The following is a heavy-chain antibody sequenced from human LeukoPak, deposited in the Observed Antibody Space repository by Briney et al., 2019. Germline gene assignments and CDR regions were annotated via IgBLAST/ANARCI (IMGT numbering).Heavy chain of an antibody. CDR1: GGSLSTYD. V-gene: IGHV4-34*01. D-gene: IGHD6-6*01. CDR2: ISHGGNT. CDR3: ARGPSSSYGAWFGP. J-gene: IGHJ5*02. Sequence: SETLSLTCAVYGGSLSTYDWSWIRQTPVKGLEWIGKISHGGNTNYNPSLKGRITISADTFRNQVSLKLTSVTAADTAIYYCARGPSSSYGAWFGPWGQGTLVTVSS.